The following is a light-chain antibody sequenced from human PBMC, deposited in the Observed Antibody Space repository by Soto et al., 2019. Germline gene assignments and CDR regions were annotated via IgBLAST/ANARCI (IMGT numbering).Light chain of an antibody. CDR3: QQRSNWPLT. Sequence: EIVMTQSPATLSLSPGERATLSCRASQTIDNTLAWYQQKPGQAPRLLIYEASNRASGIPARFSGRGSGTDFTLTISSLEPEDFAVYYCQQRSNWPLTFGGGTKVAIK. V-gene: IGKV3-11*01. CDR2: EAS. CDR1: QTIDNT. J-gene: IGKJ4*01.